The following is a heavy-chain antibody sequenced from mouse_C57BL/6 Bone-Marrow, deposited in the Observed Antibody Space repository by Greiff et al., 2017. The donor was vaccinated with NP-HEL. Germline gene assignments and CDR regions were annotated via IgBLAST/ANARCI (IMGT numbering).Heavy chain of an antibody. CDR1: GYEFSNYW. CDR3: PRGAD. CDR2: IYPGDGDT. J-gene: IGHJ3*01. Sequence: QVQLQQSGAELVKPGASVKISCKASGYEFSNYWMNWVKQRPGKGLEWIGQIYPGDGDTNYNGKFKDTATLTADKSSSPAYMQLSRLTSEDSAVSFCPRGADWGQGTMVTVSA. V-gene: IGHV1-80*01.